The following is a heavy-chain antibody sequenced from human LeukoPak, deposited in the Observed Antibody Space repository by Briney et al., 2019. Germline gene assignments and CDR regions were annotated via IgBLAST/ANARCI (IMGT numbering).Heavy chain of an antibody. V-gene: IGHV5-10-1*01. J-gene: IGHJ5*02. D-gene: IGHD3-9*01. Sequence: GESLKISCKGSGYIFTSYLISWVRQMPGKGLEWMGRIDPSDSYTNYSPSFQGHVTISDDKSISTAYLQWSSLKASDTAMYYCARHGQVFTGYSWFDPWGQGTLVTVSS. CDR1: GYIFTSYL. CDR2: IDPSDSYT. CDR3: ARHGQVFTGYSWFDP.